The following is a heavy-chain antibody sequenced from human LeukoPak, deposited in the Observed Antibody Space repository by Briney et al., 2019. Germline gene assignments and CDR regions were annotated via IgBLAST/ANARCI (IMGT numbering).Heavy chain of an antibody. CDR3: ARAGAGSGSNWYDY. J-gene: IGHJ5*01. V-gene: IGHV3-64*01. CDR1: GFNFSSYA. D-gene: IGHD2-8*02. Sequence: GGSLRLSCAASGFNFSSYAMHWVRQAPGKGLEYVSAISSNGGSTYYVNSVKGRFTISRDNSKNTLYLQMGSLRAEDMAVYYCARAGAGSGSNWYDYWGQGTLVTVSS. CDR2: ISSNGGST.